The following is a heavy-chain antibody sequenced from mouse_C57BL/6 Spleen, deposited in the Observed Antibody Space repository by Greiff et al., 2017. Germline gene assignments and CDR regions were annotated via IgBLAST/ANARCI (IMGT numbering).Heavy chain of an antibody. V-gene: IGHV5-4*01. CDR3: AREGDDGYYGY. Sequence: EVKLVESGGGLVKPGGSLKLSCAASGFTFSSYAMSWVRQTPEKRLEWVATISDGGSYTYYPDNVKGRFTISRDNAKNNLYLQMSHLKSEDTAMYYCAREGDDGYYGYWGQGTTLTVSS. CDR1: GFTFSSYA. J-gene: IGHJ2*01. CDR2: ISDGGSYT. D-gene: IGHD2-3*01.